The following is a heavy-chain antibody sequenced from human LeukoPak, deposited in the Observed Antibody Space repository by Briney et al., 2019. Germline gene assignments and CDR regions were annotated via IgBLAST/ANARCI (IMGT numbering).Heavy chain of an antibody. D-gene: IGHD2-15*01. CDR1: GITFSSYG. CDR2: ISSTGGTT. CDR3: AKNGDRGAYCTGGTCYPYFYYYMDV. V-gene: IGHV3-23*01. Sequence: PGGTLRLSCAASGITFSSYGMSWVRQAPGKGLEWVSSISSTGGTTYYADSVKGRFTISRDNSKNTLHLQMNRLRAEDTAIYYCAKNGDRGAYCTGGTCYPYFYYYMDVWGKGTTVTI. J-gene: IGHJ6*03.